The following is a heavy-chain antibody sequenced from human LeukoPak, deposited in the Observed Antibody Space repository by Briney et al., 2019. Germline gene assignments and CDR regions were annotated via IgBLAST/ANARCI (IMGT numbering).Heavy chain of an antibody. CDR2: ISYDGSNK. Sequence: PGRSLRLSCSASGFTFSSYGMHWVRQAPGKGLEGGAVISYDGSNKYYADSVKGRFTISRDNSKNTLYLQMNSLRAEDTAVYYCARSGVPAAMFDYYYYGMDVWGKGTTVTVSS. CDR3: ARSGVPAAMFDYYYYGMDV. V-gene: IGHV3-30*03. CDR1: GFTFSSYG. D-gene: IGHD2-2*01. J-gene: IGHJ6*04.